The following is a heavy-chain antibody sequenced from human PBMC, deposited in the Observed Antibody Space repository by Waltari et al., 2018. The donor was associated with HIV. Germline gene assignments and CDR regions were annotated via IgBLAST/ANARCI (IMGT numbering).Heavy chain of an antibody. V-gene: IGHV4-39*01. CDR3: ARRYGSRAGWFDT. J-gene: IGHJ5*02. CDR1: GGSVSRSSFD. Sequence: QLQLQESGPGLVTPSETPSLTCTVSGGSVSRSSFDWGWTRQPPGKGLQWIGNIFYAGNTYYNPSLRSRLTLSVDTSKNQVSLRLTSVTAADTAAYYCARRYGSRAGWFDTWGQGSLVTVSS. CDR2: IFYAGNT. D-gene: IGHD3-10*01.